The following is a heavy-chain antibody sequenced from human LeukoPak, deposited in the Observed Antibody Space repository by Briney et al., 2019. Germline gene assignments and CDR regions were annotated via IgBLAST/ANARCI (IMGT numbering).Heavy chain of an antibody. Sequence: GGSLRLSCAASGSIFSDFYMTWIRQAPGKGLEWISYISSNNYTIYYADSVKGRFTISRDNAKNSLYLQMNSLRAEDTAVYYCARDYYDSSGYYYFDYWGQGTLVTGSS. D-gene: IGHD3-22*01. CDR1: GSIFSDFY. CDR3: ARDYYDSSGYYYFDY. V-gene: IGHV3-11*04. J-gene: IGHJ4*02. CDR2: ISSNNYTI.